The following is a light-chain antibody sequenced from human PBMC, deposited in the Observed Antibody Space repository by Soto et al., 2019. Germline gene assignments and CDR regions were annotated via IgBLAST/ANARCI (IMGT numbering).Light chain of an antibody. CDR3: QVWHTTSDHHVL. V-gene: IGLV3-21*04. CDR2: YDR. J-gene: IGLJ2*01. CDR1: NIGSQS. Sequence: SYELTQPPSVSVAPGKTARIICGGNNIGSQSVNWYKQKPGQAPILVIYYDRERPSGIPERFSGSNSGNTATLTISRVEAGDEADYYCQVWHTTSDHHVLFGGGTKVTVL.